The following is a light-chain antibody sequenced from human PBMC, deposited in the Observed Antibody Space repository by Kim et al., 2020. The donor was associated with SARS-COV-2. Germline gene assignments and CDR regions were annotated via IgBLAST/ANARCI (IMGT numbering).Light chain of an antibody. CDR2: HAS. CDR1: QSISGW. J-gene: IGKJ1*01. V-gene: IGKV1-5*01. CDR3: QHLGT. Sequence: STQAASVGDRVSITSRASQSISGWLTWYQQRPGKAPKLLIYHASTLERGVPSRFSGSGSGTEFTLTINNLQPDDFATYYCQHLGTFGLGTKVDIK.